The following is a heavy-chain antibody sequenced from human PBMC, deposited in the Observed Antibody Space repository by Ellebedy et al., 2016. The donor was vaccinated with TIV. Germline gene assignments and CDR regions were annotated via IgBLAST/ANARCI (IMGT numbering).Heavy chain of an antibody. Sequence: ASVKVSXXASGYTFTTYSITWVRQAPGQGLEWMAWISTSYGDTTYAQKLQDRVTLTTDTSTSTVYIEMRSLTSDDTAVYYCARGTGSGDAFHIWGQGTMVTVSS. V-gene: IGHV1-18*01. CDR3: ARGTGSGDAFHI. J-gene: IGHJ3*02. CDR2: ISTSYGDT. D-gene: IGHD1-14*01. CDR1: GYTFTTYS.